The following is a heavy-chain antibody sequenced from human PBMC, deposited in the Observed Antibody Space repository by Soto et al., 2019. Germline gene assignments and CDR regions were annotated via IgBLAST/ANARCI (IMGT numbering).Heavy chain of an antibody. CDR1: GYTFTSYG. Sequence: GASVKVSCKASGYTFTSYGISWVRQAPGQGLEWMGWISAYNGNTNYAQKLQGRVTMTTDTSTSTAYMELRSLRSDDTAVYYCARVGAPYDFWSGYYKNYFDYWGQGTLVTVSS. CDR2: ISAYNGNT. D-gene: IGHD3-3*01. V-gene: IGHV1-18*01. J-gene: IGHJ4*02. CDR3: ARVGAPYDFWSGYYKNYFDY.